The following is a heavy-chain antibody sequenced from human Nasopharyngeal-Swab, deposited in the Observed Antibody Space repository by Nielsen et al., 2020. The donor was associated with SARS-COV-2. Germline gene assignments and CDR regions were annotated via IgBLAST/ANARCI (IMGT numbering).Heavy chain of an antibody. CDR3: ARDLRFFTPSNYYYYGMDV. V-gene: IGHV3-74*01. CDR1: GFTFSSYW. D-gene: IGHD3-3*01. J-gene: IGHJ6*02. CDR2: INSDGSST. Sequence: GESLNISCAASGFTFSSYWMHWVRQAPGKGLVWVSRINSDGSSTSYADSVKGRFTISRDNAKNTLYLQMNSLRAEDTAVYYCARDLRFFTPSNYYYYGMDVWGQGTTVTVSS.